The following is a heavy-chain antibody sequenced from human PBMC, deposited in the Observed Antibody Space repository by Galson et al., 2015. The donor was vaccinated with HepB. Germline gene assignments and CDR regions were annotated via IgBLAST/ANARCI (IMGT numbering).Heavy chain of an antibody. CDR2: ITGAGGAT. D-gene: IGHD2-2*01. Sequence: SLRLSCAASGFTLSNYAMTWVRQAPGKGLEWVSAITGAGGATYYADSVKGRFTISRDNSKNSLYLQMNSLRAEDTAVYYCAKKGCTTTSCTDNWFHPWGQGTLVTVSS. CDR3: AKKGCTTTSCTDNWFHP. J-gene: IGHJ5*02. V-gene: IGHV3-23*01. CDR1: GFTLSNYA.